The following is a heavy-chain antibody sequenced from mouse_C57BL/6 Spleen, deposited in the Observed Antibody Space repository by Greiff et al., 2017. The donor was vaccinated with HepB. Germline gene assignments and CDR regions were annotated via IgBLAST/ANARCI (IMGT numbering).Heavy chain of an antibody. CDR1: GYTFTSYD. Sequence: QVHVKQSGPELVKPGASVKLSCKASGYTFTSYDINWVKQRPGQGLEWIGWIYPRDGSTKYNEKFKGKATLTVDTSSSTAYMELHSLTSEDSAVYFCAREGYSNYVGWFAYWGQGTLVTVSA. V-gene: IGHV1-85*01. CDR3: AREGYSNYVGWFAY. J-gene: IGHJ3*01. D-gene: IGHD2-5*01. CDR2: IYPRDGST.